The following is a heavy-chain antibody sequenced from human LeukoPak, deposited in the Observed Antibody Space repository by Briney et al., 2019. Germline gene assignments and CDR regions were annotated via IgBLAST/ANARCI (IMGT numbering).Heavy chain of an antibody. D-gene: IGHD1-26*01. CDR3: ARDSGGPGWDYGMDV. CDR1: GFTFSSYA. V-gene: IGHV3-30-3*01. J-gene: IGHJ6*02. CDR2: ISYDGSNK. Sequence: GGSLRLSCAASGFTFSSYAMHWVRQAPGKGLEWVAVISYDGSNKYYADSVKGRFTISRDNPKNTLYLQMNSLRAEDTAVYYCARDSGGPGWDYGMDVWGQGTTVTVSS.